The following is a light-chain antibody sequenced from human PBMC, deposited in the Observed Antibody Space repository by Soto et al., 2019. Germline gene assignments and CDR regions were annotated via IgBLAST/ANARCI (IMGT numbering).Light chain of an antibody. V-gene: IGLV2-14*01. CDR3: CSYAGGPRPVL. CDR1: SSDVGGYNY. Sequence: QSVLTQPASVSGSPGQSITISCTGTSSDVGGYNYVSWYQQHPGKAPKLMIYEVSNRPSGVSNRFSGSKSGNTASLTISGLQAEDEADYYCCSYAGGPRPVLFGGGTQLTVL. CDR2: EVS. J-gene: IGLJ2*01.